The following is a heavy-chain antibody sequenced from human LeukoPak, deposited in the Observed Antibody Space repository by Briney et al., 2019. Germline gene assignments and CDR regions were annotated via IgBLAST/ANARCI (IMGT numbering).Heavy chain of an antibody. J-gene: IGHJ6*03. CDR1: GGSISSGSYY. CDR3: ARAACSSTGCYGDYYYYMDV. D-gene: IGHD2-2*01. V-gene: IGHV4-61*02. CDR2: IYTSGST. Sequence: SQTLSLTCTVSGGSISSGSYYWSWIRQPAGKGLEWIGRIYTSGSTNYNPSLKSRVTISVDTSKNQFSLKLSSVTAADTAVYYCARAACSSTGCYGDYYYYMDVWGKGTTVTVSS.